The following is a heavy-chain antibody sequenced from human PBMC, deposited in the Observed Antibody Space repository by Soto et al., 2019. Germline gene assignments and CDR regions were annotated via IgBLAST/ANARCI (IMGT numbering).Heavy chain of an antibody. V-gene: IGHV1-3*01. J-gene: IGHJ6*03. D-gene: IGHD2-21*02. CDR2: INAGNGNT. CDR1: GYTFTSYA. Sequence: GASVKVSCKASGYTFTSYAMHWVRQAPGQGLEWMGWINAGNGNTKYAQKFQGRVTMTTDTSTSTAYMELRSLRSDDTAVYYCARCDFSGVYYYYYMDVWGKGTTVTVSS. CDR3: ARCDFSGVYYYYYMDV.